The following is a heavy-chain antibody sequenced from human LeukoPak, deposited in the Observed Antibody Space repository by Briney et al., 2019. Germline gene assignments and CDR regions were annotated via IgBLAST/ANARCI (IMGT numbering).Heavy chain of an antibody. Sequence: SETLSLTCTVSGGPNSRYYGRWIRQPPGKGLEWIGYIYYSGSTNYNPSLKGRVTISVDTSKNQFSLKLSSVTAADTAVYYCARLGGTTLGPCNWSDPWGQGTLVTVSS. V-gene: IGHV4-59*08. CDR3: ARLGGTTLGPCNWSDP. J-gene: IGHJ5*02. CDR1: GGPNSRYY. CDR2: IYYSGST. D-gene: IGHD2-15*01.